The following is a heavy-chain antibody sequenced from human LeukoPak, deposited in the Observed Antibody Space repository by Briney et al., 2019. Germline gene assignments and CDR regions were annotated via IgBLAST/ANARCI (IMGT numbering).Heavy chain of an antibody. D-gene: IGHD3-9*01. J-gene: IGHJ4*02. CDR3: ARGGYFDLHYFDY. V-gene: IGHV1-69*13. CDR1: GGTFSSYA. CDR2: IIPIFGTA. Sequence: SVKVSCKASGGTFSSYAISWVRQAPGQGLEWMGGIIPIFGTANYAQKFQGRVTITADESTCTAYMELSSLRSEDTAVYYCARGGYFDLHYFDYWGQGTLVTVSS.